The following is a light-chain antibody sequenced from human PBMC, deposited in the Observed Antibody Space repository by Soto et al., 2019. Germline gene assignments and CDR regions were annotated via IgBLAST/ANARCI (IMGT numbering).Light chain of an antibody. CDR2: VAS. Sequence: QLTHSPSSLSSSLVDSLTSTCRASQGISTYFAWYQQTPGKAPKLLIYVASTLQFGVPSRFSGSGSGTEFTLTISSLQPEDFATYYCQQLNAYPRTFGQGTKVDI. V-gene: IGKV1-9*01. CDR3: QQLNAYPRT. CDR1: QGISTY. J-gene: IGKJ1*01.